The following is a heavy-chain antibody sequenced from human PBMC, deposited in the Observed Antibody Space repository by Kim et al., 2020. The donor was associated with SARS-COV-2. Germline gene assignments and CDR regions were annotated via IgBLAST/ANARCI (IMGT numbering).Heavy chain of an antibody. Sequence: SETLSLTCAVYGGSFSDYYWSWIRQPPGKGLEWIGEINHSGSTNYNPSLKSRVSISVDTSKNQFSLKLSSVTAADTAVYYCARGGIPMVRGVTYEDYWGQGTLVTVSS. D-gene: IGHD3-10*01. CDR2: INHSGST. J-gene: IGHJ4*02. CDR3: ARGGIPMVRGVTYEDY. CDR1: GGSFSDYY. V-gene: IGHV4-34*01.